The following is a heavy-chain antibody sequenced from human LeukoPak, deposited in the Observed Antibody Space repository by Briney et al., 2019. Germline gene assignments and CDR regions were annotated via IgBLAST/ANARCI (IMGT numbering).Heavy chain of an antibody. D-gene: IGHD3-10*01. J-gene: IGHJ4*02. V-gene: IGHV3-13*01. CDR2: IGTAGDT. Sequence: PGGPLRLSCAASGFTFSSYDVHWVRQATGKGLEWVSAIGTAGDTYYPGSVKGRFTISRENAKNSLYLQMNSLRAGDTAVYYCARVFRVRGVMYDYWGQGTLVTVSS. CDR1: GFTFSSYD. CDR3: ARVFRVRGVMYDY.